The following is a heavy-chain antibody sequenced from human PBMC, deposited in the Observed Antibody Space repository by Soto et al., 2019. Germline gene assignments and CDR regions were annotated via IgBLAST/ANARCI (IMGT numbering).Heavy chain of an antibody. J-gene: IGHJ5*02. Sequence: GESLKISCRVSGDSFTTYWIAWVRQMPGKGLEWMGIIYPGDFDTRYSPSFQGQVTISVDKSINTAYLQWNSLKASDSAMYYCARKNSRGYFNWFDPWGQGTLVTVYS. V-gene: IGHV5-51*01. D-gene: IGHD3-22*01. CDR2: IYPGDFDT. CDR1: GDSFTTYW. CDR3: ARKNSRGYFNWFDP.